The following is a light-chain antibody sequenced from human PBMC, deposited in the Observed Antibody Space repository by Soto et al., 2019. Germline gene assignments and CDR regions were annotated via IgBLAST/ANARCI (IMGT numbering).Light chain of an antibody. CDR3: RQYNNWPGT. V-gene: IGKV3-15*01. CDR2: GAS. J-gene: IGKJ1*01. Sequence: EIVLTQSPGTLSVSPGERATLSCRASQSVSSKLAWYQQKPGQAPRLLFYGASTGATGIPARFSGSGSETEFTLSISSLQSEDFAVYYCRQYNNWPGTFGQGTKVDIK. CDR1: QSVSSK.